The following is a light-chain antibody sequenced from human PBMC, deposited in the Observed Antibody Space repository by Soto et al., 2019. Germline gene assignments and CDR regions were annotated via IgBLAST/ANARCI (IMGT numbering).Light chain of an antibody. CDR2: DVS. CDR3: SSYPSSETHVL. V-gene: IGLV2-14*03. CDR1: SSDVGYYNS. J-gene: IGLJ2*01. Sequence: QSALTQPASVSGSPGQSITISCTGTSSDVGYYNSVSWYQRHPGRVPKLIIYDVSSRPSGVSSRFSGFKSGNTASLTISGLHAEDEADYYCSSYPSSETHVLFGGGTKLTVL.